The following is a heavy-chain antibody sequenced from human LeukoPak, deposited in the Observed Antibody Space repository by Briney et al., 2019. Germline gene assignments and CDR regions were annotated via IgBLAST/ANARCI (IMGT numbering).Heavy chain of an antibody. CDR2: TYIGGTT. CDR1: RDSLTYNY. Sequence: GGSLRLSSAPPRDSLTYNYMRSVCHAPGKGLEWVSVTYIGGTTLYADSVKGRFTISRDTSKNTVHLQMNSVRPVYTAEYYCARGGDTVISIASGGMVVWGRGTTVTVSS. D-gene: IGHD5-18*01. V-gene: IGHV3-66*01. CDR3: ARGGDTVISIASGGMVV. J-gene: IGHJ6*02.